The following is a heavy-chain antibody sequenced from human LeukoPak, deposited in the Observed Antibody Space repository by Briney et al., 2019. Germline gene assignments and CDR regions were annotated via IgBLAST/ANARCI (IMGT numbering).Heavy chain of an antibody. Sequence: PGGSLRLSCAASGFTFSSYVMSWVRQAPGKGLEWVSVISGSGGSTYYADSVKGRFTLSRDNSKNTLFLQSNSLGAEDTAVYYCAKDRGYCTGGSCYSDYWGQGTLVTVSS. J-gene: IGHJ4*02. D-gene: IGHD2-15*01. CDR1: GFTFSSYV. CDR2: ISGSGGST. V-gene: IGHV3-23*01. CDR3: AKDRGYCTGGSCYSDY.